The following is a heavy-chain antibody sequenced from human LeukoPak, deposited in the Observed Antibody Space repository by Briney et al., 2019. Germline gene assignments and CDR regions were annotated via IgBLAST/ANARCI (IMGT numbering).Heavy chain of an antibody. D-gene: IGHD4-11*01. CDR3: AGDNRPDYSNYGSWFDP. CDR2: IIPIFGTA. J-gene: IGHJ5*02. Sequence: ASVKVSCKASGGTFSSYAISWVRQAPGQRLEWMGGIIPIFGTANYAQKFQGRVTITADESTSTAYTELSSLRSEDTAVYYCAGDNRPDYSNYGSWFDPWGQGTLVTVSS. CDR1: GGTFSSYA. V-gene: IGHV1-69*13.